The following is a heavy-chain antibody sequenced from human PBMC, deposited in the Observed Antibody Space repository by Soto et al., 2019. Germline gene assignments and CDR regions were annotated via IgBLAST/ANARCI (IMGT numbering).Heavy chain of an antibody. CDR2: INPNSGGT. V-gene: IGHV1-2*04. Sequence: ASVKVSCKASGYTFTGYYMHWVRQAPGQGLEWMGCINPNSGGTNYAQKFQGWVTMTRDTSISTAYMELSRLRSDDTAVYYCARDCGLSSTSSYYYGMDVWGQGTTVTVSS. D-gene: IGHD2-2*01. CDR3: ARDCGLSSTSSYYYGMDV. J-gene: IGHJ6*02. CDR1: GYTFTGYY.